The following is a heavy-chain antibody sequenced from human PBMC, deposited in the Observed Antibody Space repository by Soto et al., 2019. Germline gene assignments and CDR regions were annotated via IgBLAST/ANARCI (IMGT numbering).Heavy chain of an antibody. Sequence: EVQLLESGGGLVQPGGSLRLSCAASGFTFRSYWMHWVRQAPGKGLVWVSRINGGGSSTSYADSVKGRFTISRDNAKNTLYLQMNSLRAEDTAVYYCARGVVVPAGDAFEIWGQGTMVTVSS. CDR1: GFTFRSYW. CDR3: ARGVVVPAGDAFEI. D-gene: IGHD2-2*01. V-gene: IGHV3-74*01. CDR2: INGGGSST. J-gene: IGHJ3*02.